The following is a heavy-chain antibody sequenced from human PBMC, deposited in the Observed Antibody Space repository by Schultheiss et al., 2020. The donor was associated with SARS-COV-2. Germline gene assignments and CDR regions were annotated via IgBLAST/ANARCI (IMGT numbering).Heavy chain of an antibody. CDR1: GYTFTGYY. Sequence: ASVKVSCKASGYTFTGYYMHWVRQAPGQGLEWMGWINPNSGGTNYAQKFQGRVTMTTDTSTSTAYMELRSLRSDDTAVYYCARVDTAMPNYYYYGMDVWGQGTTVTVSS. CDR2: INPNSGGT. J-gene: IGHJ6*02. CDR3: ARVDTAMPNYYYYGMDV. D-gene: IGHD5-18*01. V-gene: IGHV1-2*02.